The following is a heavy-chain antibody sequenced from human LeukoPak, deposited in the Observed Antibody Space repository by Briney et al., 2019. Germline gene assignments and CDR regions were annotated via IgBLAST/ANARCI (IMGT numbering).Heavy chain of an antibody. V-gene: IGHV3-23*01. CDR2: ISGSGGST. D-gene: IGHD3-16*01. CDR1: GFTFSSYA. Sequence: GGSLRLSCAVSGFTFSSYAMRWVRQAPGKGLEWVSAISGSGGSTYYADSEKGRFTIPRDNSKNTLYLQMSSLRAEDTAVYYCAKAWGGDFDYWGQGTLVTVSS. J-gene: IGHJ4*02. CDR3: AKAWGGDFDY.